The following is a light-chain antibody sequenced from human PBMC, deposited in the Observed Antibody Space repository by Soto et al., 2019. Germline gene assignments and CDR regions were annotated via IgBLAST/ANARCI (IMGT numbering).Light chain of an antibody. Sequence: EIVMTQSPATLSMSPGERATLSCWASQSVSTNLAWHQQKPGQAPRLLIFDASARATGIPDRFSGSGSGTQFTLTISSLQSEDFAVYYCQQYSKWPWTFGQGTKVEI. CDR3: QQYSKWPWT. V-gene: IGKV3-15*01. CDR2: DAS. J-gene: IGKJ1*01. CDR1: QSVSTN.